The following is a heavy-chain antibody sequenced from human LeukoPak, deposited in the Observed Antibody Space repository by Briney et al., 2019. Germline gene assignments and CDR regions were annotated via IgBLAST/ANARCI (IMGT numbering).Heavy chain of an antibody. V-gene: IGHV4-34*01. CDR1: GGSFSGYY. Sequence: PSETLSLTCAVYGGSFSGYYWSWIRQPPGKGLEWIGEINHSGSTNYNPSLKSRVTISVDTSKNQFSLKLSSVTAADTAVYYCARSRFWSGNRFDYWGQGTLVTVSS. J-gene: IGHJ4*02. D-gene: IGHD3-3*01. CDR2: INHSGST. CDR3: ARSRFWSGNRFDY.